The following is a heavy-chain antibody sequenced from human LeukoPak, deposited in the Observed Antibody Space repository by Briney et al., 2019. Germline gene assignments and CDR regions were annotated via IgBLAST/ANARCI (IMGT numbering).Heavy chain of an antibody. D-gene: IGHD3-22*01. Sequence: GRSLRLSRAASGFTFDDYAMHWVRQAPGEGLEGVSGISWNSGSIGYADSVKGRFTISRDNAKNSLYLQMNSLRAEDTALYYCAKSDLVVITRGGAFGIWGQGTMVTVSS. CDR1: GFTFDDYA. J-gene: IGHJ3*02. CDR2: ISWNSGSI. CDR3: AKSDLVVITRGGAFGI. V-gene: IGHV3-9*01.